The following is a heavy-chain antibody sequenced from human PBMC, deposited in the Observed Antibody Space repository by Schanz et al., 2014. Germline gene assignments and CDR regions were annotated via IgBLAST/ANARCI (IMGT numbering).Heavy chain of an antibody. CDR2: INTNNGDP. J-gene: IGHJ5*02. D-gene: IGHD2-15*01. Sequence: QVQLVQSGSELKKTGASVKVSCKASGYNFSTYAMNWVRQAPGQGLEWMGWINTNNGDPTYAQGFTGRFVFSLDTSVSTAYLQISSLKAEDTAVYYCARGGVVVVTAALNWFDPWGQGTLVTVSS. CDR3: ARGGVVVVTAALNWFDP. CDR1: GYNFSTYA. V-gene: IGHV7-4-1*02.